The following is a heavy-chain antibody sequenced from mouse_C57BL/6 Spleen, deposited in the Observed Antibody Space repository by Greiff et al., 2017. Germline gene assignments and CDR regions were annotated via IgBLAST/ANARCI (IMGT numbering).Heavy chain of an antibody. CDR1: GLPLSSYA. J-gene: IGHJ2*01. CDR2: ISDGGSYT. CDR3: ARDTFDY. Sequence: EVKLVESGGGLLKLGGSLKFPCAALGLPLSSYAMSWVRKTPEKRLEWVATISDGGSYTYYPDNVKGRFTISRDKAKNNLYLQMSHLKSEDTAMYYCARDTFDYWGQGTTLTVSS. V-gene: IGHV5-4*01.